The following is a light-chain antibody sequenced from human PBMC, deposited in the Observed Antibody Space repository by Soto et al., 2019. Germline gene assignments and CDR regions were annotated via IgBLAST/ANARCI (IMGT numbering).Light chain of an antibody. CDR2: ASS. V-gene: IGKV1-39*01. Sequence: DIQMTQSPSSLSASVGDRVTITCRASQSISSYLNLYQQKPRKAPKLLIYASSSLQSGVPSRFSGSGSGTDFTLTISSLQPEDFATYYCQQSYSTPRTFGQGTKVEIK. J-gene: IGKJ1*01. CDR1: QSISSY. CDR3: QQSYSTPRT.